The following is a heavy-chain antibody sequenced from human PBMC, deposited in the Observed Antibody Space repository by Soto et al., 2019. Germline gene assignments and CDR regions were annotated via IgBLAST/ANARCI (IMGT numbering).Heavy chain of an antibody. CDR1: GFSISSSD. V-gene: IGHV3-13*01. Sequence: EVQLVESGGGLVQPGGSLKLSCVASGFSISSSDMHWVRQVMGKGLEWVSTLGTSGDTFYSGSVKGRFNISREDAKNSFHLQINNLRAEDSAVYYCTRDRQIYRFYYYGMDVWGQGTAVTVS. D-gene: IGHD3-3*01. J-gene: IGHJ6*02. CDR2: LGTSGDT. CDR3: TRDRQIYRFYYYGMDV.